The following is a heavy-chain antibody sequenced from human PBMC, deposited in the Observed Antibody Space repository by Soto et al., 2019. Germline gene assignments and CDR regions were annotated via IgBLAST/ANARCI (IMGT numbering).Heavy chain of an antibody. Sequence: SETLSLTCTVSGGSISIYYWSWIGHPPGKGLEWIGYIYYSGSTNYNPSLKSRVTISVDTSKNQFSLKLSSVTAADTAVYYCARSGIPYPYYFDYWGQGTLVTVSS. V-gene: IGHV4-59*01. CDR1: GGSISIYY. CDR2: IYYSGST. CDR3: ARSGIPYPYYFDY. D-gene: IGHD2-21*01. J-gene: IGHJ4*02.